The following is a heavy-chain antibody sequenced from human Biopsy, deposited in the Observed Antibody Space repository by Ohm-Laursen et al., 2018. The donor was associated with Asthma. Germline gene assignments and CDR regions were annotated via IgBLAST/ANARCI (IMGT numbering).Heavy chain of an antibody. Sequence: ASVKVSCKASGYTFISYAIHWVRQAPGQRLEWMGWINAGSGNTKYSQKFQGRVTISRDTSASTAYMDLSSLRSEDTAVYYCARTYYDFLTGQVNDVFAMWGQGKMVTVSS. J-gene: IGHJ3*02. CDR3: ARTYYDFLTGQVNDVFAM. D-gene: IGHD3-9*01. CDR2: INAGSGNT. CDR1: GYTFISYA. V-gene: IGHV1-3*01.